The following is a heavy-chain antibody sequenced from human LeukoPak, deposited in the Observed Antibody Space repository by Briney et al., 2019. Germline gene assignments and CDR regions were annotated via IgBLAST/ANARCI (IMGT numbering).Heavy chain of an antibody. CDR3: ARDEYGSSGMDV. CDR2: IYYSGST. D-gene: IGHD3-10*01. V-gene: IGHV4-59*01. J-gene: IGHJ6*02. CDR1: GGSISSYY. Sequence: SETLSLTCTVSGGSISSYYWSWIRQPPGKGLEWIGYIYYSGSTNYNPSLKSRVTISVDTSKNQFSLKLSSVTAADTAVYYCARDEYGSSGMDVWGQGTTVTVSS.